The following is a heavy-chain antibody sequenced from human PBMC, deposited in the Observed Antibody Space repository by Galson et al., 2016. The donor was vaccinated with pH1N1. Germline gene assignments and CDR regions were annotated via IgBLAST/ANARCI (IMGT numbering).Heavy chain of an antibody. J-gene: IGHJ4*02. Sequence: PALVKPTQTLTLTCTFSGFSLSTSGVGVGWIRQPPGKALEWLALISWDDDKRYGPSLKSRLTITKDTSKNQVVLTMTNMDPVDTATYYCAHTGFGEFLGYFDYWGQGTLVTVSS. V-gene: IGHV2-5*05. CDR3: AHTGFGEFLGYFDY. CDR1: GFSLSTSGVG. D-gene: IGHD3-10*01. CDR2: ISWDDDK.